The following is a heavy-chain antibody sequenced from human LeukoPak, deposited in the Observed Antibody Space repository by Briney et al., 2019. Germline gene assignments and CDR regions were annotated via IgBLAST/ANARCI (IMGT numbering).Heavy chain of an antibody. CDR2: MYYSGYT. J-gene: IGHJ3*02. D-gene: IGHD3-10*01. V-gene: IGHV4-59*12. CDR3: ARVAYYYGSGPPDAFDI. Sequence: SETLSLTCTVSGGPISSYYWSWIRQPTGMGLEWIGYMYYSGYTNYNPSLKSRVTTSVDMSKNQFSLKLSSVTAANTAVYNCARVAYYYGSGPPDAFDIWGQGTMVTVSS. CDR1: GGPISSYY.